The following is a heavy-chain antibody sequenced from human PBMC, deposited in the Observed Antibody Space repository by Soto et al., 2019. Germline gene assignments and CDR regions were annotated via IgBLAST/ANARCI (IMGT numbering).Heavy chain of an antibody. CDR3: ASSYYYDSSADYYYGMDV. CDR2: IIPIFGTA. V-gene: IGHV1-69*06. D-gene: IGHD3-22*01. J-gene: IGHJ6*02. CDR1: GGTFSSYA. Sequence: QVQLVQSGAEVKKPGSSVKVSCKASGGTFSSYAISWVRQAPGQGLEWMGGIIPIFGTANYAQKFQGRVTITADKSAGTAYMELSSLRSEDTAVYYCASSYYYDSSADYYYGMDVWGQGTTVTVSS.